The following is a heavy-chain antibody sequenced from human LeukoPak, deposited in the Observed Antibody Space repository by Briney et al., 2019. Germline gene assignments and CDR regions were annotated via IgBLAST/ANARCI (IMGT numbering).Heavy chain of an antibody. CDR1: GGTFISYA. V-gene: IGHV1-69*13. CDR3: ARDQGGYSGYDD. Sequence: ASVQISCKASGGTFISYAISWVRQAPGQGLEWMGGIIPIFGTANYAQKFQGRVTITADESTSTAYMELSSLRSEDTAVYYCARDQGGYSGYDDWGQGTLVTVSS. D-gene: IGHD5-12*01. CDR2: IIPIFGTA. J-gene: IGHJ4*02.